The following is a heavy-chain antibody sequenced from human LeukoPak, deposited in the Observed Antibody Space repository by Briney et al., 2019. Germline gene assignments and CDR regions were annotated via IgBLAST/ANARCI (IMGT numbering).Heavy chain of an antibody. D-gene: IGHD3-22*01. CDR3: AHDSSGYPRDASDY. CDR2: ISAYNGNT. V-gene: IGHV1-18*01. Sequence: GASVKVSCKASGYTFTNYGINWVRQAPGQGLEWMGWISAYNGNTNYAQKVQGRVTMTTDTSTSTAYMELRSLRSDDTAVYYCAHDSSGYPRDASDYWGQGTLVTVSS. CDR1: GYTFTNYG. J-gene: IGHJ4*02.